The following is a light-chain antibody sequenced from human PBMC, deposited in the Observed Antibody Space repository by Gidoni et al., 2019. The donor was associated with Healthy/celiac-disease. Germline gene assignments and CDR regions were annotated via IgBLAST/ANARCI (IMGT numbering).Light chain of an antibody. CDR2: AAS. V-gene: IGKV3-20*01. Sequence: ESVLTQSPGTLSLSPGERATLSCRASQAVINSYLAWYVQKPGQAPRLLIYAASNRATGTPDRFSGSGSGTDFTLTISSLEPEDFATYYCQQYGSSSGAFGQGTKVEIK. CDR3: QQYGSSSGA. J-gene: IGKJ1*01. CDR1: QAVINSY.